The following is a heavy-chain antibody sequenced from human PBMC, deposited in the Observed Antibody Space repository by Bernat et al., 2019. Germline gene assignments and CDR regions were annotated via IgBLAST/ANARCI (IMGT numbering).Heavy chain of an antibody. J-gene: IGHJ6*02. Sequence: QVQLVESGGGVVQPGGSLRLSCAASGFTFSSYGMHWVRQAPGKGLEWVAFIRYDGSNKYYADSVKGRFTISRDNSKNTLYLQMNSLRAEDTAVYYCAKDFPMKLQLGYYYYYGMDVWGQGTTVTVSS. CDR2: IRYDGSNK. CDR1: GFTFSSYG. CDR3: AKDFPMKLQLGYYYYYGMDV. V-gene: IGHV3-30*02. D-gene: IGHD5-24*01.